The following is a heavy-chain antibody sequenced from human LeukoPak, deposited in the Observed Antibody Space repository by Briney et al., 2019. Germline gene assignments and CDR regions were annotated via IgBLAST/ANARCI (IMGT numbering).Heavy chain of an antibody. D-gene: IGHD3-22*01. CDR2: IYSSGST. CDR3: ARDGKWLTLYYFDY. J-gene: IGHJ4*02. V-gene: IGHV4-4*07. Sequence: PSETLSLTCTVSGASINGYYWSWIRQPAGKGLEWIGRIYSSGSTNYNPSLKSRVTMSVDTSKNQFSLKLSSVTAADTAVYYCARDGKWLTLYYFDYWGQGTLVTVSS. CDR1: GASINGYY.